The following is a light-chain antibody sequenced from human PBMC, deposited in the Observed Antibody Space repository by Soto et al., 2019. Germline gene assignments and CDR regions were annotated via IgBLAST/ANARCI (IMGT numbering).Light chain of an antibody. CDR2: EFS. CDR1: SSDVGAYNY. V-gene: IGLV2-8*01. Sequence: QSALTQPPSASASPGQSVTISCTETSSDVGAYNYVSWYQQHPGKAPQLMIYEFSKRPSGVPDRFSGFKSGNTASLTVSGLQAEDEADYYCSSYAGSDVIFGGGTKLTVL. J-gene: IGLJ2*01. CDR3: SSYAGSDVI.